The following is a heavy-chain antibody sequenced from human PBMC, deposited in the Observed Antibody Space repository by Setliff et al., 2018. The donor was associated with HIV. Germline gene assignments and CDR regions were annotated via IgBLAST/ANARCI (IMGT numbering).Heavy chain of an antibody. CDR1: DDPINSFY. Sequence: SETLSLTCTVSDDPINSFYWSWIRQPPGKGLEWIGYIYTSGSTNYNPPLEGRVTISVDTSKNQFSLKLSSVTAADTAVYYCARTPEDYDQYFFDRWGQGTLVTSPQ. V-gene: IGHV4-4*09. CDR2: IYTSGST. CDR3: ARTPEDYDQYFFDR. D-gene: IGHD3-22*01. J-gene: IGHJ4*02.